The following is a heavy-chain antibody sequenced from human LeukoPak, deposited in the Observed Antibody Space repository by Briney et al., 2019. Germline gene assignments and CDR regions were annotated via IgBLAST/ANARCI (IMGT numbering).Heavy chain of an antibody. CDR2: ISAYNGNT. J-gene: IGHJ4*02. CDR1: GYTFSNYG. V-gene: IGHV1-18*01. Sequence: ASVKVSCKASGYTFSNYGLNWVRQSPGQGLEWMGWISAYNGNTNYAQKLQGRVTMTTDTSTSTDYMELRSLRSDDTAVYYCATESPLSIAVAGDNWGQGTLVTVSS. D-gene: IGHD6-13*01. CDR3: ATESPLSIAVAGDN.